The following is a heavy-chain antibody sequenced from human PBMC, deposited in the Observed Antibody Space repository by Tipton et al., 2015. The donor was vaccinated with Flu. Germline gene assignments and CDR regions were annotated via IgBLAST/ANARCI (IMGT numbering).Heavy chain of an antibody. CDR2: IYYSGST. CDR3: ASSSMDYYDSSGYRADY. J-gene: IGHJ4*02. V-gene: IGHV4-59*01. Sequence: TLSLTCTVSGGSISSYYWSWIRQPPGKGLEWIGYIYYSGSTNYNPSLKSRVTISVDTSKNQFSLKLSSVTAADTAVYYCASSSMDYYDSSGYRADYWGQGTLVTVSS. CDR1: GGSISSYY. D-gene: IGHD3-22*01.